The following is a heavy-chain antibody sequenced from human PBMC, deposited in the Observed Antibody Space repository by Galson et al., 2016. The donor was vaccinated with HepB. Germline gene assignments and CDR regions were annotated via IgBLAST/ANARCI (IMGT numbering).Heavy chain of an antibody. CDR3: ARDLFYSSSSLPSY. CDR2: INSDGSTT. V-gene: IGHV3-74*01. D-gene: IGHD6-6*01. CDR1: GFTFSRYW. Sequence: SLRLSCAASGFTFSRYWMHWVRQAPGKGLVWVSNINSDGSTTRYADSVKGRFTISRDNAKNTLYLEVSSLRAEDTALYYCARDLFYSSSSLPSYWGQGILVTASS. J-gene: IGHJ4*02.